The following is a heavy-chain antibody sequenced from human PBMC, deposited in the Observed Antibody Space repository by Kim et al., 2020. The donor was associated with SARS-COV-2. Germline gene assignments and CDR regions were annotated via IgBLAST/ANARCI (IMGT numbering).Heavy chain of an antibody. CDR2: INHSGST. D-gene: IGHD5-18*01. CDR1: GGSFSGYY. Sequence: SETLSLTCAVYGGSFSGYYWSWIRQPPGKGLEWIGEINHSGSTNYNPSLKSRVTISVDTSKNQFSLKLSSVTAADTAVYYCARGKVRGYSYGYHFDYWGQETLVTVSS. CDR3: ARGKVRGYSYGYHFDY. J-gene: IGHJ4*02. V-gene: IGHV4-34*01.